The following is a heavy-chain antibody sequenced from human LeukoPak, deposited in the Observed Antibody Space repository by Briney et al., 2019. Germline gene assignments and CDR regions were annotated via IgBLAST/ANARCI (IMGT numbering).Heavy chain of an antibody. J-gene: IGHJ4*02. CDR1: GYTFTSYY. Sequence: GASVKVSCKASGYTFTSYYMHWVRQAPGQGLEWMGIINPSGGSTSCAQKFQGRVTMTRDMSTSTVYMELSSLRSEDTAVYYCARSKDIVVVPAAPPAYWGQGTLVTVSS. CDR3: ARSKDIVVVPAAPPAY. CDR2: INPSGGST. D-gene: IGHD2-2*01. V-gene: IGHV1-46*01.